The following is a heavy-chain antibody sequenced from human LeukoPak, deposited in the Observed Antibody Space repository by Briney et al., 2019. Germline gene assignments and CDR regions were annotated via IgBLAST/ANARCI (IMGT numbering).Heavy chain of an antibody. CDR3: ARRLNWSRYYYYYYMDV. Sequence: SETLSLTCAVYGGSFSGYYWSWIRQPPGKGLEWIGEINHSGSTNYNPSLKSRVTISVDSSKNQLSLKLSSVTAADTAVYYCARRLNWSRYYYYYYMDVWGKGTTVTVSS. J-gene: IGHJ6*03. D-gene: IGHD1-1*01. CDR2: INHSGST. CDR1: GGSFSGYY. V-gene: IGHV4-34*01.